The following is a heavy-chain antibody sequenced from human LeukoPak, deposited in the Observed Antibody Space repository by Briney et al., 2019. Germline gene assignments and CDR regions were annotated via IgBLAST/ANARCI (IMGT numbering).Heavy chain of an antibody. CDR1: GYTFTGYY. CDR2: INPNSGGT. V-gene: IGHV1-2*02. CDR3: ARGAPHEYCSSTSCYWGGNWFDP. Sequence: ASVKVSCKASGYTFTGYYMHWVRQSPGQGLEWMGWINPNSGGTNYEQKFQGRVTMTRDTSISTAYMELSRLRSDDTAVYYCARGAPHEYCSSTSCYWGGNWFDPWGQGTLVTVSS. J-gene: IGHJ5*02. D-gene: IGHD2-2*01.